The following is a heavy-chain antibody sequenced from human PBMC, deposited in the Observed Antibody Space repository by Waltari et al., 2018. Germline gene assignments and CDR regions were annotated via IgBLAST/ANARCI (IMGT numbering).Heavy chain of an antibody. J-gene: IGHJ2*01. CDR3: ARGGPGGYNYGGYWYFEL. Sequence: QVQLQESGPRLVKPSETPSLTCTVSGVSINSHYWNWIRQPPGKGLEWVGFVYYSGATNYAPSLESRVTMSMDSSRNQFSLKLASVTAADTAIYYCARGGPGGYNYGGYWYFELWGRGTLVTVSS. CDR2: VYYSGAT. CDR1: GVSINSHY. V-gene: IGHV4-59*11. D-gene: IGHD5-18*01.